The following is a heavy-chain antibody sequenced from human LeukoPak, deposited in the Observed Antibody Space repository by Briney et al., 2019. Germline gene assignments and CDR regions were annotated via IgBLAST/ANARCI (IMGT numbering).Heavy chain of an antibody. CDR2: IYSSGQS. V-gene: IGHV4-39*07. D-gene: IGHD3-16*01. Sequence: SETLSLTCTVSGDSISSTTDSWGWIRQSPGKGLEWIGSIYSSGQSYYKVSLRSRVTMSVDTSKNLFSLKLTSVTAADTAVYYCARAPVSTAYLHYYSMDVWGKGTMVTVSS. CDR1: GDSISSTTDS. CDR3: ARAPVSTAYLHYYSMDV. J-gene: IGHJ6*04.